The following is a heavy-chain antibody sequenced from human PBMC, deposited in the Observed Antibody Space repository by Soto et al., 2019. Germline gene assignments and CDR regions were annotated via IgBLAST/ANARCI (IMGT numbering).Heavy chain of an antibody. J-gene: IGHJ2*01. D-gene: IGHD3-22*01. CDR1: GYTFTSYY. CDR2: INPSGGST. CDR3: ARDPPNMNSGYYYPSWYFDL. Sequence: QVQLVQSGAEVKKPGASVKVSCKASGYTFTSYYMHWVRQAPGQGLEWMGIINPSGGSTSYAQKFQGRVTMTRDTSTSTVYMELSSLRSEDTAVYYCARDPPNMNSGYYYPSWYFDLWGRGTLVTVSS. V-gene: IGHV1-46*01.